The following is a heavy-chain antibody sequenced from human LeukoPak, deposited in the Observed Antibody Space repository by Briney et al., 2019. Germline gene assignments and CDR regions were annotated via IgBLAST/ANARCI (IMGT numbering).Heavy chain of an antibody. J-gene: IGHJ4*02. Sequence: ASVKVSCKASGYTFTGYYVHWVRQAPGQGLEWMGWINPNSGGTNYAQKFQGRVTMTRDTSISTAYMELSRLPSDDTAVYYLARAYCHDSSAYSPGDYWGQGTLVTVSS. CDR2: INPNSGGT. V-gene: IGHV1-2*02. CDR1: GYTFTGYY. CDR3: ARAYCHDSSAYSPGDY. D-gene: IGHD3-22*01.